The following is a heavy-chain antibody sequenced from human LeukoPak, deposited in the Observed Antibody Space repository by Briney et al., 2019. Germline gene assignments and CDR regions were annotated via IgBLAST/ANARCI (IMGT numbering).Heavy chain of an antibody. D-gene: IGHD5-18*01. Sequence: PGGSLRLSCAASGFTFSSYWMSWVRQAPGKGLEWVANIKQDGSEKYYVDSVKGRFTISRDNAKNSLYLQMNSLRAEDTAVYYCARDSEVTYYYYGMDVWGQETTVTVSS. CDR3: ARDSEVTYYYYGMDV. J-gene: IGHJ6*02. CDR2: IKQDGSEK. CDR1: GFTFSSYW. V-gene: IGHV3-7*01.